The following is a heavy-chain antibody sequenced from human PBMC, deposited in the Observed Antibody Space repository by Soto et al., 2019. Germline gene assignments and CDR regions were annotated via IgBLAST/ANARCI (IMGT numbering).Heavy chain of an antibody. CDR2: INPKFGDT. CDR3: ARNMDYYYGPGSGNGHGF. CDR1: GYTFTASY. D-gene: IGHD3-10*01. V-gene: IGHV1-2*02. Sequence: KESGDSVRVSCEASGYTFTASYIHWVRQAPGQGLEWMGWINPKFGDTTYAQDFQGRVSMTRDMSISTVYMELSRLTSDDTAIYYCARNMDYYYGPGSGNGHGFWGQGTTVTVFS. J-gene: IGHJ6*02.